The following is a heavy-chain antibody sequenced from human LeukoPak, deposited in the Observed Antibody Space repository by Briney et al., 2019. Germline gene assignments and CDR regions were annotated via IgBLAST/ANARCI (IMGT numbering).Heavy chain of an antibody. CDR1: GGSIISGDYY. J-gene: IGHJ3*02. CDR2: ISYTGST. Sequence: SETLSLTCTVSGGSIISGDYYWSWIRQHPGKGLEWIGYISYTGSTYYNPSLRSRVTISVDTSKNHFSLKLSSVTAADTAVYYCARDPYYDSGGSRVDTFDIWGQGAMVTVSS. V-gene: IGHV4-31*03. D-gene: IGHD3-22*01. CDR3: ARDPYYDSGGSRVDTFDI.